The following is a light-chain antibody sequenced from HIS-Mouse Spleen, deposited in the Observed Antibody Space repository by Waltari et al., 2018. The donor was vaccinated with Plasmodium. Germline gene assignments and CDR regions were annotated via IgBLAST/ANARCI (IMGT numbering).Light chain of an antibody. J-gene: IGLJ1*01. CDR2: KDS. CDR3: QSADSSGTYV. Sequence: SYDLTQPPSVSVSPGPTARVPYPGDAFPTQSSSWYQQKPGQAPVLVIYKDSERPSGIPERFSGSSSGTTVTLTISGVQAEDEADYYCQSADSSGTYVFGTGTKVTVL. V-gene: IGLV3-25*03. CDR1: AFPTQS.